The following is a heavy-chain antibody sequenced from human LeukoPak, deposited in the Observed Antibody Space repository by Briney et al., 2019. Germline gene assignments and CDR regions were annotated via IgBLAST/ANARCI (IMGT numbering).Heavy chain of an antibody. CDR2: VVGSGGTT. CDR3: AKGRAGYCSGGSCYSASDY. J-gene: IGHJ4*02. V-gene: IGHV3-23*01. Sequence: GGSLRLSCAASGFTFSGYAMSWVRQAPGKGLEWVSSVVGSGGTTYYADSVKGRFTIPRDNSKNTLYLQMNSLRAEDTAVYYCAKGRAGYCSGGSCYSASDYWGQGTLVTVSS. CDR1: GFTFSGYA. D-gene: IGHD2-15*01.